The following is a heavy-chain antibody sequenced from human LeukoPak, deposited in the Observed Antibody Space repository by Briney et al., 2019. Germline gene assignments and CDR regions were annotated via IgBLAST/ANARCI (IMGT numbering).Heavy chain of an antibody. J-gene: IGHJ6*03. Sequence: PGRSLRLSCAASGFTFSSYAMHWVRQAPGKGLEWVAVISYDGSNKYYADSVKGRFTISRDNSKNTLYLQMNSLRAEDTAVYYCARGPTIFGIYYYYMDVWGKGTTVTVSS. CDR2: ISYDGSNK. CDR3: ARGPTIFGIYYYYMDV. D-gene: IGHD3-3*01. V-gene: IGHV3-30*04. CDR1: GFTFSSYA.